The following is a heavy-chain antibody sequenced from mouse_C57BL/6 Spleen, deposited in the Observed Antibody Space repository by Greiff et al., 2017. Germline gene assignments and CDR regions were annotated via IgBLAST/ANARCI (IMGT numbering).Heavy chain of an antibody. D-gene: IGHD1-1*01. CDR1: GYTFTSYW. Sequence: HVQLQQPWAELVKPGASVKLSCKASGYTFTSYWMQWVKQRPGQGLEWIGEIDPSDSYTNYNQKFKGKATLTVDTSSSTAYMQLSSLTSEDSAVYYCARTTVVATGNAMDYWGQGTSVTVSS. CDR2: IDPSDSYT. J-gene: IGHJ4*01. V-gene: IGHV1-50*01. CDR3: ARTTVVATGNAMDY.